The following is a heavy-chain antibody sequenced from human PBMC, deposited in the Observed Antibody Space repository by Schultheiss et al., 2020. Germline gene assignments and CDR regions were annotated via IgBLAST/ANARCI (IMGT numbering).Heavy chain of an antibody. D-gene: IGHD4-11*01. J-gene: IGHJ6*02. CDR3: ARVPYDYSDYEGYYYYGMDV. CDR1: GYTFTNYD. CDR2: ISANNGNT. V-gene: IGHV1-18*01. Sequence: ASVKVSCKASGYTFTNYDLNWVRQAPGQGLEWMGWISANNGNTKYAQKLQGRVTMTTDTSTSTAYMELRNLRSDDTAVYYCARVPYDYSDYEGYYYYGMDVWGQGTTVTVSS.